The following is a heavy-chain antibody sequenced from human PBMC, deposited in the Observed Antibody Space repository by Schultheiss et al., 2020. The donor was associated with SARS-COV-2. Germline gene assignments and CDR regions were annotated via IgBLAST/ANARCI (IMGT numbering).Heavy chain of an antibody. D-gene: IGHD2-15*01. CDR2: IYHSGST. CDR1: GYSISSGYY. CDR3: ARVNGYCSCGSCYAFDI. V-gene: IGHV4-38-2*01. Sequence: SETLSLTCAVSGYSISSGYYWGWIRQPPGKGLEWIGSIYHSGSTYYNPSLKSRVTMSVDTSKNQFSLKLSSVTAADTAVYYCARVNGYCSCGSCYAFDIWGQGTMVTVSS. J-gene: IGHJ3*02.